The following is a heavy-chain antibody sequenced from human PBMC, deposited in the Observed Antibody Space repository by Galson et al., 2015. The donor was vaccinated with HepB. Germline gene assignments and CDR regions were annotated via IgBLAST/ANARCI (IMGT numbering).Heavy chain of an antibody. J-gene: IGHJ6*02. Sequence: SVKVSCKAAGYTFTNFGINWVRQAPGQGLEWMGGISTYHGNTNYAQKLQGRVTMTTDTSPSTAYMELRSLRSAAPVVYYCAREGGWQLHDYYIGMDVWGQGTTVTVSS. CDR3: AREGGWQLHDYYIGMDV. CDR2: ISTYHGNT. V-gene: IGHV1-18*01. CDR1: GYTFTNFG. D-gene: IGHD1-26*01.